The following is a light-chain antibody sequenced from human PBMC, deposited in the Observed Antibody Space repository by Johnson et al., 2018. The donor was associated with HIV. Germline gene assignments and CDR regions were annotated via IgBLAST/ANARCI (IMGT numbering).Light chain of an antibody. J-gene: IGLJ1*01. V-gene: IGLV1-51*01. Sequence: HSVLTQPPSVSATPGQKVTISCSGSTSNIGNNYVSWYQQFPGAAPKLLIYDDNKRPSRIPDRFSGSKSGTSATLGLTGLQTGDAADFYCGAWDSSLSAYVFGSGTKVTVL. CDR2: DDN. CDR1: TSNIGNNY. CDR3: GAWDSSLSAYV.